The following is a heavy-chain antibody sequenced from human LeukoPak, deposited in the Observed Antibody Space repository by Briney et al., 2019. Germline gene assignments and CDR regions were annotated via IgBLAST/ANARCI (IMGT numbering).Heavy chain of an antibody. CDR2: IYYNGIT. D-gene: IGHD5-18*01. J-gene: IGHJ4*02. CDR1: GDSISSGNFY. V-gene: IGHV4-39*02. Sequence: SETLSLTCTVSGDSISSGNFYWGWIRQPPGKELQWIGSIYYNGITHYNPSLESRVTISADTSTNEFSLKLRSVTAADTAVYYCARDCRAPLDSFGYVFCYWGQGTLVTVSS. CDR3: ARDCRAPLDSFGYVFCY.